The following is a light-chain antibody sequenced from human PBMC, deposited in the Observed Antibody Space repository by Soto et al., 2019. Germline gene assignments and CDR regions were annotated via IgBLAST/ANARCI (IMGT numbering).Light chain of an antibody. V-gene: IGLV2-11*01. Sequence: QSVLTQPPSASGSPGQSVTISCTGTSSDVGAYNYVSWYQQHPGKAPKVLIYDVSQRPSGVPDRFSGSTSGNTASLTISGLQAEDEADYYCCSYGGSYVFGTGTRSPS. CDR1: SSDVGAYNY. CDR2: DVS. J-gene: IGLJ1*01. CDR3: CSYGGSYV.